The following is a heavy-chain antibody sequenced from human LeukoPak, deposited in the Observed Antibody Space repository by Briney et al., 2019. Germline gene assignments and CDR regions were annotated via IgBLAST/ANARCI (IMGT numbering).Heavy chain of an antibody. D-gene: IGHD4-17*01. CDR1: GGSISTYY. Sequence: PSETLSLTCTVSGGSISTYYWSWIRQPPGKGLEWIGEINHSGSTNYNPSLKSRVTISVDTSKNQFSLKLSSVTAADTAVYYCARLVDYGDYGRGSFDYWGQGTLVTVSS. J-gene: IGHJ4*02. CDR3: ARLVDYGDYGRGSFDY. V-gene: IGHV4-34*01. CDR2: INHSGST.